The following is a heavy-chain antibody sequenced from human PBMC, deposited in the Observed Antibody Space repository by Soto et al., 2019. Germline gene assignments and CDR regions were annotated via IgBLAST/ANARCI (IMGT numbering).Heavy chain of an antibody. CDR2: ISSSSSYI. D-gene: IGHD7-27*01. CDR1: GFTFSSYT. V-gene: IGHV3-21*02. J-gene: IGHJ3*02. CDR3: ARDGPNDAFDI. Sequence: EVPLVESGGGLVKPGGSLRLSCAASGFTFSSYTMNWVRQAPGKGLEWVSSISSSSSYIYYADSVKGRFTISRDNAKNSLYLQMNSLRAEDTAVYYCARDGPNDAFDIWGQGTMVTVSS.